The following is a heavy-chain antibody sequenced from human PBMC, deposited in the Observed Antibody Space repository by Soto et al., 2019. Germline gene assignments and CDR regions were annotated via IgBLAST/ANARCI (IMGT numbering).Heavy chain of an antibody. D-gene: IGHD1-7*01. CDR1: GFTFSNYW. J-gene: IGHJ5*02. CDR2: INSDGRST. V-gene: IGHV3-74*01. Sequence: GGSLRLSCAASGFTFSNYWMHWVRQGPGKGLVWVSRINSDGRSTSYADSVKGRFTISRDNAKNTVYLQMNSLRAEDTAVYYCAGLADMATWNYWVAWGQGSPVTVSS. CDR3: AGLADMATWNYWVA.